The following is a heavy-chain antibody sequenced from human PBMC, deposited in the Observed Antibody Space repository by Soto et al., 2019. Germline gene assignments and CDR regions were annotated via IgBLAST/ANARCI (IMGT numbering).Heavy chain of an antibody. V-gene: IGHV4-59*08. CDR2: IYNGNT. J-gene: IGHJ4*02. D-gene: IGHD6-19*01. CDR1: GGSISGYW. CDR3: ARGSGWHYYFDY. Sequence: SETLSLTCTISGGSISGYWWTWIRQSPGKGLDYIGYIYNGNTNYNPSLNSRVTISVDTSKNHFSLKLSSVTAADTAVYYCARGSGWHYYFDYWGQGTLVTVSS.